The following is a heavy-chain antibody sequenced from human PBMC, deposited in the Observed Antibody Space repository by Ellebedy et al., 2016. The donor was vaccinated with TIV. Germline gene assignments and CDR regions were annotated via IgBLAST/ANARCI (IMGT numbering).Heavy chain of an antibody. V-gene: IGHV3-30*02. CDR2: IRYDGSNK. J-gene: IGHJ5*02. CDR3: AKDRGYGDYGPEWFDP. D-gene: IGHD4-17*01. CDR1: GFTFSSYG. Sequence: GESLKISCAASGFTFSSYGMHWVRQAPGKGLEWVAFIRYDGSNKYYADSVKGRFTISRDNSKNTLYLQMNSLRAEDTAVYYCAKDRGYGDYGPEWFDPWGQGTLVTVSS.